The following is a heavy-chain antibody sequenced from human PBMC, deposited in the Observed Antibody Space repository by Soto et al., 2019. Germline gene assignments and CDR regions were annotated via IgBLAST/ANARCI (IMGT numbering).Heavy chain of an antibody. CDR2: IYDSGST. CDR1: GGSISGGVGGLYY. D-gene: IGHD4-17*01. Sequence: QLQLRESGPGLVKPSETLSLTCTVSGGSISGGVGGLYYWSWIRKPPGKGLGWIGYIYDSGSTYYNPSLKSRVTISVDTSKNQFSLRLRSVTAADTAVYYCAREVIPLTTDRYFDLWGRGTLVTVSS. CDR3: AREVIPLTTDRYFDL. J-gene: IGHJ2*01. V-gene: IGHV4-30-4*01.